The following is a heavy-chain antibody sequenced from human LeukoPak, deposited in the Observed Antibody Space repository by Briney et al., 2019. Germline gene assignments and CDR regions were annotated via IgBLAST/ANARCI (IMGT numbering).Heavy chain of an antibody. V-gene: IGHV1-8*01. D-gene: IGHD5-12*01. CDR2: VNPNSGYT. Sequence: SVKVSCKASGYTFTSYDMNWVRQATGQGLEWMGWVNPNSGYTGYAQKFQGRVTMTRDTSISTAYMELSRLRSDDTAVDYCARDQEGGYDLGNFDYWGQGTLVTVSS. CDR1: GYTFTSYD. J-gene: IGHJ4*02. CDR3: ARDQEGGYDLGNFDY.